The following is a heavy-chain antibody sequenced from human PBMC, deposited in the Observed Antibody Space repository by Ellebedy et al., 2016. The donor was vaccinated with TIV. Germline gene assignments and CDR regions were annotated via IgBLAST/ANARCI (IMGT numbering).Heavy chain of an antibody. CDR3: ARVHVIAAAGTIDY. Sequence: GGSLRLSXAASGFTFSDYYMSWFRQAPGKGLEWISYISSDGSTGYYADSVKGRFTISRDNAKISLSLQMNSLKAEDTAVYYCARVHVIAAAGTIDYWGQGTLVTVSS. J-gene: IGHJ4*02. CDR1: GFTFSDYY. D-gene: IGHD6-13*01. CDR2: ISSDGSTG. V-gene: IGHV3-11*01.